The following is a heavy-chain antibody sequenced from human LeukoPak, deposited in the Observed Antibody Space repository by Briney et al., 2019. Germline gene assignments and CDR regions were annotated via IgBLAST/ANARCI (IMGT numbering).Heavy chain of an antibody. CDR1: GDSVSSNSAA. D-gene: IGHD4-17*01. V-gene: IGHV6-1*01. CDR2: TYYRSKWYN. J-gene: IGHJ5*02. CDR3: ARYGDGWFDP. Sequence: SQTLSLTCAISGDSVSSNSAAWNWIKKSPTRGLEWLGRTYYRSKWYNDYAVSVKSRITINPDTSKNQFYLQLNSVTPEDTAVYYCARYGDGWFDPWGQGTLVTVSS.